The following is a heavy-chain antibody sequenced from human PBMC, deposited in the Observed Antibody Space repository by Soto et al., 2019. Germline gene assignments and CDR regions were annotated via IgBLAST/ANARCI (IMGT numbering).Heavy chain of an antibody. CDR1: GYDFSSYG. Sequence: QVQLVQSGAEVKKPGASVKVSCKASGYDFSSYGISWVRQAPGQGLEWMGWISASNVNRDYAQQFQDRVTMTSDTSRPTAYMELRSLRSDATSVYYCVRNPKRNDYWGQGTLVNVS. CDR3: VRNPKRNDY. CDR2: ISASNVNR. V-gene: IGHV1-18*04. J-gene: IGHJ4*02.